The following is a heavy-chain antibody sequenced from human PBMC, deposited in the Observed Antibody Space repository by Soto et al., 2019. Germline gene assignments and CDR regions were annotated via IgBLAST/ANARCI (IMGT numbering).Heavy chain of an antibody. CDR3: ASDWSDSSSGRGTDH. J-gene: IGHJ4*02. D-gene: IGHD3-3*01. Sequence: EVQLVESGGGLVQPGESLRLTCAASGFTFSYYRMRWVSQPPGKGLEWLAYIKEDGSDKYYVDSVKGRFTISKDNAKNSLVLQLNSVRAEDTAVYYCASDWSDSSSGRGTDHWGQGALVSVSS. CDR2: IKEDGSDK. CDR1: GFTFSYYR. V-gene: IGHV3-7*01.